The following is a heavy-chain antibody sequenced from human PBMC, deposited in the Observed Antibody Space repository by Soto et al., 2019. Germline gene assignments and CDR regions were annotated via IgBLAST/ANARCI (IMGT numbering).Heavy chain of an antibody. Sequence: ASVKVSCKVSGYTLTELSMHWVRQAPGKGLEWMGGFDPEDGETIYAQKFQGRVTMTEDTSTDTAYMELSSLRSEDTAVYYCATRCLLVSKICNAFDIWGQGTMVT. CDR1: GYTLTELS. D-gene: IGHD6-6*01. CDR3: ATRCLLVSKICNAFDI. CDR2: FDPEDGET. J-gene: IGHJ3*02. V-gene: IGHV1-24*01.